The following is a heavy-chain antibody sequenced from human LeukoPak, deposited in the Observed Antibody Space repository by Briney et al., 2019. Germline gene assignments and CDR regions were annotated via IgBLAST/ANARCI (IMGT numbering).Heavy chain of an antibody. CDR2: IYTSGST. D-gene: IGHD4-17*01. J-gene: IGHJ4*02. V-gene: IGHV4-61*02. CDR3: ARAGYGDLASLDLVDY. Sequence: WIRQPAGKGLEWIGRIYTSGSTNYNPSLKSRVTISVDTSKNQFSLKLSSVTAADTAVYYCARAGYGDLASLDLVDYWGQGTLVTVSS.